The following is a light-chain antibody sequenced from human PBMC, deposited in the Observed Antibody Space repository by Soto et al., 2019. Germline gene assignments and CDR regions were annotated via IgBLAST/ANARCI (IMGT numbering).Light chain of an antibody. Sequence: TQMTPSPSPLSASVGDRVTSTRRASQNISIWLAWYQKKPGKAPNLLIYDASRLQSGVPSRFSGSGGGTDFTLSISSVQPEDFAPYFCQQSYMDPITFGQGTRLEIK. CDR1: QNISIW. J-gene: IGKJ5*01. CDR3: QQSYMDPIT. V-gene: IGKV1-39*01. CDR2: DAS.